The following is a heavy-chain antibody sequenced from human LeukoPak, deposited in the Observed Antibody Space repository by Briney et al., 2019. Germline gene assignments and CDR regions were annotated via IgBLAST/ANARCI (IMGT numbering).Heavy chain of an antibody. Sequence: PGGSLRLSCAASGFTFSSYGMHWVRQAPGKGLEWVAVIWYDGSNKYYADSVKGRFTISRDNAKNSLYLQMNSLRAEDTAVYYCARDYTGYFPWGQGTLVIVSS. CDR3: ARDYTGYFP. V-gene: IGHV3-33*01. J-gene: IGHJ5*02. D-gene: IGHD3-9*01. CDR2: IWYDGSNK. CDR1: GFTFSSYG.